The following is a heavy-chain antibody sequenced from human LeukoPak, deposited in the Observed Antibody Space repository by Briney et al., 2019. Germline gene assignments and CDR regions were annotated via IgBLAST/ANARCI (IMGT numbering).Heavy chain of an antibody. J-gene: IGHJ4*02. CDR1: GFTFSSYA. V-gene: IGHV3-23*01. Sequence: GGSLRLSCAASGFTFSSYAMSWVRQAPGKGLEWVSAISGSGGSTYYADSVKGRFTISRDNSKNTLYLQMNSLRAEDTAVYYCARRVSSSWYFFDYWGQGTLVTVSS. CDR2: ISGSGGST. CDR3: ARRVSSSWYFFDY. D-gene: IGHD6-13*01.